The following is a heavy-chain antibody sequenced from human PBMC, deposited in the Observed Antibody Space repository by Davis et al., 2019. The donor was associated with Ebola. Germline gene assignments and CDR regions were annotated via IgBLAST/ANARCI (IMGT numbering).Heavy chain of an antibody. CDR1: GYTFTSYY. CDR2: INPSGGST. J-gene: IGHJ4*02. V-gene: IGHV1-46*01. Sequence: ASVKVSCKASGYTFTSYYMHWVRQAPGQGLEWMGIINPSGGSTSYAQKFQGRVTMTRDTSISTAYMELSRLRSDDMAVYYCARLGYCSGGSCYHFDYWGQGTLVTVSS. CDR3: ARLGYCSGGSCYHFDY. D-gene: IGHD2-15*01.